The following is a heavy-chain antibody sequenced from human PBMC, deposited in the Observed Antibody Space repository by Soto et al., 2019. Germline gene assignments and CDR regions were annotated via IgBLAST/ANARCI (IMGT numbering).Heavy chain of an antibody. Sequence: PGGSLRLSCAASGFTLSDHYMDWVRQAPGKGLEWVGRTRNKANSYTTEYAASAKGRFTISRDDSKNSLYLQMNSLKTEDTAVYYCARVTAVAYIDPDLPDYYYYYMDVWGKGTTVTVSS. V-gene: IGHV3-72*01. CDR3: ARVTAVAYIDPDLPDYYYYYMDV. CDR1: GFTLSDHY. D-gene: IGHD6-19*01. J-gene: IGHJ6*03. CDR2: TRNKANSYTT.